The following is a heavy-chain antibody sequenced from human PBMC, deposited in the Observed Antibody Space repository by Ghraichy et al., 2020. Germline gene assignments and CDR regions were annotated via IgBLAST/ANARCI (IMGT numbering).Heavy chain of an antibody. J-gene: IGHJ3*02. V-gene: IGHV4-59*01. Sequence: SETMSLTCTVSGGSISSYYWSWIRQPPGKGLEWIGYIYYSGSTNYNPSLKSRVTISVDTSKNQFSLKLSSVTAADTAVYYCARDSPLPGDDAFDIWGQGTMVTGSS. CDR2: IYYSGST. CDR3: ARDSPLPGDDAFDI. CDR1: GGSISSYY. D-gene: IGHD3-10*01.